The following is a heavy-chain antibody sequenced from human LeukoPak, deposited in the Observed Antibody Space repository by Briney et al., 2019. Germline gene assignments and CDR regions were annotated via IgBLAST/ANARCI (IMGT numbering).Heavy chain of an antibody. J-gene: IGHJ4*02. Sequence: PSETLSLTCTVSGGSISSYYWSWIRQPPGKGLEWIGYIYYSGSTNYNPSLKSRVTISVDTSKNQSSLKLSSVTAADTAVYYCAREGGPYRPLDYSGQGTLVTVSS. CDR1: GGSISSYY. CDR2: IYYSGST. V-gene: IGHV4-59*01. CDR3: AREGGPYRPLDY.